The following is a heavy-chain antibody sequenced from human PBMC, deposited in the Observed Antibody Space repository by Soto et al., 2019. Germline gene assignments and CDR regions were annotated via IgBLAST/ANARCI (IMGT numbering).Heavy chain of an antibody. V-gene: IGHV3-23*01. D-gene: IGHD6-13*01. J-gene: IGHJ4*02. CDR3: AKSSSWSGGYFDY. CDR2: ISGSGGST. Sequence: PGGSLRLSCAASGFTFNNYHMNWVRQAPGKGLEWVSDISGSGGSTYYADSVKGRFTISRDNSKNTLYLQMNSLRAEDTAVYYCAKSSSWSGGYFDYWGQGTLVTVSS. CDR1: GFTFNNYH.